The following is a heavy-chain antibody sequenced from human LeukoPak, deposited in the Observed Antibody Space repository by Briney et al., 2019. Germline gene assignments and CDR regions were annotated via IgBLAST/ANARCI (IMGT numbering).Heavy chain of an antibody. CDR2: IYYSGST. J-gene: IGHJ4*02. CDR3: AREYSSSSSFDY. CDR1: GGSISSGSYY. V-gene: IGHV4-61*01. Sequence: SQTLSLTCTVSGGSISSGSYYWSWIRQPPGKGLEWIGYIYYSGSTNYNPSPKSRVTISVDMSKNQLSLKLSSVTAADTAVYYCAREYSSSSSFDYWGQGTLVTVSS. D-gene: IGHD6-6*01.